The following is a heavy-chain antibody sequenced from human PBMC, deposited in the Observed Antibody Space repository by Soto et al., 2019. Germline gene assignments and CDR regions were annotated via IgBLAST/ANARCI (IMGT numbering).Heavy chain of an antibody. CDR1: GYSFSIYW. V-gene: IGHV5-10-1*01. J-gene: IGHJ6*02. CDR3: ARSREYSSGWYGGGYYYYGMDV. CDR2: IDPSDSYT. Sequence: GASLKISCKGSGYSFSIYWISWVRQMPGKGLEWMGRIDPSDSYTNYSPSFQGHVTISADKSISTAYLQWSSLKASDTAMYYCARSREYSSGWYGGGYYYYGMDVWGQGTTVTVSS. D-gene: IGHD6-19*01.